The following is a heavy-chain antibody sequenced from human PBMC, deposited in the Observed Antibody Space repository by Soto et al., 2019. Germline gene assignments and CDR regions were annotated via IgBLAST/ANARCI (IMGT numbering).Heavy chain of an antibody. Sequence: GASVKVSCKASGYTFTSYYMHWVRQAPGQGLEWMGIINPSGGSTSYAQKFQGRVTMTRDTSTSTVYMELSSLRSEDTAVYYCAREFARLWEWVPKDYYYGMDVWGEGTTVTVSS. CDR1: GYTFTSYY. V-gene: IGHV1-46*01. CDR2: INPSGGST. D-gene: IGHD3-3*01. J-gene: IGHJ6*04. CDR3: AREFARLWEWVPKDYYYGMDV.